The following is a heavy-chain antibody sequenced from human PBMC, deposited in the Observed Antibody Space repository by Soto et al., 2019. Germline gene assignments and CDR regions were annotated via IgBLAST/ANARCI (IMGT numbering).Heavy chain of an antibody. CDR2: INPNSGGT. Sequence: QVQLVQSGAEVKKPGASVKVPCKASGYTFTGYYMHWVRQAPGQGLEWMGWINPNSGGTNYAQKFRGRVTMTRDTSISTAYMELSRLRSDDTAVYYCARDRSSSWYWFDPWGQGTLVTVSS. CDR1: GYTFTGYY. V-gene: IGHV1-2*02. D-gene: IGHD6-13*01. J-gene: IGHJ5*02. CDR3: ARDRSSSWYWFDP.